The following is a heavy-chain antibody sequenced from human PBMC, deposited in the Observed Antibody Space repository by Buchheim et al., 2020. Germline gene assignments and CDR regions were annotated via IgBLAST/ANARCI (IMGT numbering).Heavy chain of an antibody. CDR1: GYSFTNYW. J-gene: IGHJ4*02. Sequence: EVQLVQSGAEEKKPGESLKISCKGSGYSFTNYWIGWVRQMPGKGLEWMGIIYIGNSDTRYSPSFQGQVTISADKSITPAYLQWSSLKASDTAMYYCARQDNWNAPPREYWGQGTL. D-gene: IGHD1-20*01. CDR2: IYIGNSDT. CDR3: ARQDNWNAPPREY. V-gene: IGHV5-51*01.